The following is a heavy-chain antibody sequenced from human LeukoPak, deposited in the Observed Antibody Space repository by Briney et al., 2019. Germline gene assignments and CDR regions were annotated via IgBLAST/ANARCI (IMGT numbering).Heavy chain of an antibody. Sequence: GSLRLSCAASGFTFSSYAMSWVRQAPGKGLEWVSAISGSGGSTYYADSVKGRFTISRDNSKNTLYLQMNSLRAEDTAVYYCAKVPAYYDFWSGYYRDYWGQGTLVTVSS. CDR1: GFTFSSYA. J-gene: IGHJ4*02. D-gene: IGHD3-3*01. CDR2: ISGSGGST. V-gene: IGHV3-23*01. CDR3: AKVPAYYDFWSGYYRDY.